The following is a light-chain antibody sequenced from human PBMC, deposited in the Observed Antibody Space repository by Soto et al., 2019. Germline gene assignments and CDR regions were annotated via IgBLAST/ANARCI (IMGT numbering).Light chain of an antibody. CDR2: DAY. V-gene: IGKV3-11*01. Sequence: EVVLTQSPATLSLSPGERATLSCRASQSVSSHLAWYQQRPGQAPRLLTYDAYNRATGIPGRFSGSGYGTDFALTISCLEPEDFALYYCQQRSDGPAYTFRQGTMLDIK. J-gene: IGKJ2*01. CDR1: QSVSSH. CDR3: QQRSDGPAYT.